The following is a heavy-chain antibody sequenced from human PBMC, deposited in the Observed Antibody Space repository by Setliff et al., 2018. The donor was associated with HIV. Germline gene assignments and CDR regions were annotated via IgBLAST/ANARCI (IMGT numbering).Heavy chain of an antibody. CDR2: IDWDDDE. J-gene: IGHJ4*02. CDR3: ARIKGSWYVDY. D-gene: IGHD6-13*01. V-gene: IGHV2-70*11. Sequence: ASGPTLVNPTQTLTLNCTFSGFSLTTTGMCVTWIRQPPGKALEWHERIDWDDDEYYNTSLKTRLTISKDTSKNQVALTMTNMDPVDTATYYCARIKGSWYVDYWGQGTLVTVS. CDR1: GFSLTTTGMC.